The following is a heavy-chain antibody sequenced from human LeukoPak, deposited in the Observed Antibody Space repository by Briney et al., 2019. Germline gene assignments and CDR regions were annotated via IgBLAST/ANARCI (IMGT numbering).Heavy chain of an antibody. J-gene: IGHJ4*02. D-gene: IGHD3-10*01. Sequence: PGGSLRLSCAASGFTFDDYAMHWVRQAPGKGLEWVSGISWNSDMMGYADSVKGRFTISRDNAKNSLYLQMNSVRAEDMALYYCAKSKYLGGSYDYWGQGTLVTVSS. V-gene: IGHV3-9*03. CDR1: GFTFDDYA. CDR2: ISWNSDMM. CDR3: AKSKYLGGSYDY.